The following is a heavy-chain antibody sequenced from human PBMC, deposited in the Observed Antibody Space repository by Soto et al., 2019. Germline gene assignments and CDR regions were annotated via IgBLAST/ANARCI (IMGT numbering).Heavy chain of an antibody. D-gene: IGHD2-2*01. Sequence: GGSLRLWCAASGFTFSTYSMNWVRQAPGKGLEWVSSISPSGSNKYYTASVKGRFTVSRDNAENSLYLQMNSLRAEDTAVYYCARDLPSFYYSMVFYYYYGTDVWGQGTTVTRSS. CDR1: GFTFSTYS. CDR3: ARDLPSFYYSMVFYYYYGTDV. V-gene: IGHV3-21*04. J-gene: IGHJ6*02. CDR2: ISPSGSNK.